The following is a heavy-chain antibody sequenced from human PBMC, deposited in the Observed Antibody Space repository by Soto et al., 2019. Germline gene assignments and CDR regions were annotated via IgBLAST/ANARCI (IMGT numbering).Heavy chain of an antibody. CDR3: TRGGAFAV. V-gene: IGHV3-48*02. CDR1: GYNIDNYG. J-gene: IGHJ3*01. CDR2: VTSGGHSV. Sequence: PGGSLRLSCVASGYNIDNYGVNWVRQAPGKGLEWLAHVTSGGHSVYYAASVKGRFTISRDNSRKSALLQLNRLRDSDTALYYCTRGGAFAVWGQGTMVTVSS. D-gene: IGHD3-16*01.